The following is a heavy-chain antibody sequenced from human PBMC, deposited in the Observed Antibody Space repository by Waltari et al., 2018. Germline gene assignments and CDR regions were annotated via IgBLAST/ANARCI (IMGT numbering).Heavy chain of an antibody. D-gene: IGHD4-17*01. CDR3: ARDPGDGDYQDYYYYGMDV. V-gene: IGHV3-48*01. Sequence: EVQLVESGGGLVQPGGSLRLSCAASGFTFSSYSMNWVRQAPGKGLEWVSYISSSSTIYYADSVKGRFTISRDNAKNSLYLQMNSLRAEDTAVYYCARDPGDGDYQDYYYYGMDVWGQGTTVTVSS. CDR2: ISSSSTI. J-gene: IGHJ6*02. CDR1: GFTFSSYS.